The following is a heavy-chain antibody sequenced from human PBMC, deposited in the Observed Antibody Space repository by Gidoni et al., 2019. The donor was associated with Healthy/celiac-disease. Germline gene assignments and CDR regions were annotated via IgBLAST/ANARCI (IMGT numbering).Heavy chain of an antibody. CDR2: ISSSSSYI. D-gene: IGHD5-12*01. J-gene: IGHJ4*02. CDR1: GFTFSSYS. Sequence: EVQLVESGGGRVKPGGCLRLSCAASGFTFSSYSMNWVRQAPGKGLEWVSSISSSSSYIYYADSVKGRFTISRDNAKNSLYLQMNSLRAEDTAVYYCARGGSRDGYNLGYWGQGTLVTVSS. V-gene: IGHV3-21*01. CDR3: ARGGSRDGYNLGY.